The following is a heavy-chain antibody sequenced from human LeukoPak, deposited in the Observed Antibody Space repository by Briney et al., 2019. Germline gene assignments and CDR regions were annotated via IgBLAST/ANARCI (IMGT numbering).Heavy chain of an antibody. CDR1: GYTFIDFY. CDR3: ARVRLADERAWAY. CDR2: ITPKSGDT. Sequence: ASVKVSCKASGYTFIDFYIHWVRQAPGQGLEYVGLITPKSGDTYSPQRFQGRVTMTRDASISTAYMELSSLRSDDTAVYFCARVRLADERAWAYWGQGTLVTVSS. J-gene: IGHJ4*02. D-gene: IGHD1-1*01. V-gene: IGHV1-2*02.